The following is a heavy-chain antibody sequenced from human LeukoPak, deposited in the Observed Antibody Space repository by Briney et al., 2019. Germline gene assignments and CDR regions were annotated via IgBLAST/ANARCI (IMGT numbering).Heavy chain of an antibody. D-gene: IGHD3-22*01. CDR3: ARWDYYDSSVVFDI. Sequence: ASVKVSCKASGYTFTNYGISWVRQAPGQGLEWMGWINPNSGGTNYAQKFQGRVTMTRDTSISTAYMDLSRLRSDDTAVYYCARWDYYDSSVVFDIWGQGTMVTVSS. J-gene: IGHJ3*02. CDR2: INPNSGGT. V-gene: IGHV1-2*02. CDR1: GYTFTNYG.